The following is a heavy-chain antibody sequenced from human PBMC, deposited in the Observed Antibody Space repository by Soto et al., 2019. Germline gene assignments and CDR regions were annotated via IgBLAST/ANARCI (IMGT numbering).Heavy chain of an antibody. Sequence: PSETLSLTCTVSGGSITTYYWSWIRQPPGKGLEWIGYISYSGSTDYNPSLKGRVTISFDASKNQISLQVRSATAADAAVYYCARDLKEYCSDGKCNWFDPWGQGTPVTVSS. V-gene: IGHV4-59*01. D-gene: IGHD2-15*01. CDR1: GGSITTYY. J-gene: IGHJ5*02. CDR3: ARDLKEYCSDGKCNWFDP. CDR2: ISYSGST.